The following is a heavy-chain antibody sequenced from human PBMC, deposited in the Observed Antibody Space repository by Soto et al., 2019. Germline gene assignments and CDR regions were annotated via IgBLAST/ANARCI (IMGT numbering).Heavy chain of an antibody. D-gene: IGHD6-13*01. Sequence: GESLKISCKGSGYSFTSYWIGWVRQMPGKGLEWMGIIYPGDSDTRYSPSFQGQVTISADKSISTAYLQWSSLKASDTAMYYCARQGQQLVYYYYYGMDVWGQGTTVTVSS. CDR3: ARQGQQLVYYYYYGMDV. CDR2: IYPGDSDT. J-gene: IGHJ6*02. CDR1: GYSFTSYW. V-gene: IGHV5-51*01.